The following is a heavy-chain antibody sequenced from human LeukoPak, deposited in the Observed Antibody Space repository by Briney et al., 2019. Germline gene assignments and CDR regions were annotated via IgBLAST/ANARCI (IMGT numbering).Heavy chain of an antibody. V-gene: IGHV4-38-2*02. J-gene: IGHJ4*02. Sequence: NPSETLSLTCSVSGYSIGSDYYWGWIRQPPGKGLGWIGFIYHSGSTYYNPSLKSRVTISVDTSKNQFSLKLSSVTAADTAVYYCTREKSYGYIRADSWGQGTLVAVSS. CDR2: IYHSGST. D-gene: IGHD3-16*01. CDR3: TREKSYGYIRADS. CDR1: GYSIGSDYY.